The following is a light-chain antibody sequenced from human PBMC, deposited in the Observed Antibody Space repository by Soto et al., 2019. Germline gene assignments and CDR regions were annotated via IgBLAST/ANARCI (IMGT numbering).Light chain of an antibody. V-gene: IGLV2-14*01. CDR2: EVI. CDR3: GSYTSASTLV. J-gene: IGLJ1*01. CDR1: SSDVGAYNY. Sequence: QSALTQPASVSGSPGQSITISCTGTSSDVGAYNYVSWYQQHPAKAPKLMIYEVINRPSGVSNRFSGSKSGNTASLTISGLQAEDEADYYCGSYTSASTLVFGTGTKVTVL.